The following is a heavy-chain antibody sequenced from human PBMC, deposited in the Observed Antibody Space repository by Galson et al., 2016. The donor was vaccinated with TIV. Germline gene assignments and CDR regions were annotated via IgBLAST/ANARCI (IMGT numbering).Heavy chain of an antibody. D-gene: IGHD5-18*01. CDR2: IIPMLDVA. CDR3: ARGVGTVMGQYYMDV. Sequence: SCKASGGTFTKFALIWVRQAPGQGLEWMGGIIPMLDVADYAQKFQGRVTITADKPTSTAYMELSSLKSEDTAVYYCARGVGTVMGQYYMDVWGKGTTVTVSS. V-gene: IGHV1-69*17. CDR1: GGTFTKFA. J-gene: IGHJ6*03.